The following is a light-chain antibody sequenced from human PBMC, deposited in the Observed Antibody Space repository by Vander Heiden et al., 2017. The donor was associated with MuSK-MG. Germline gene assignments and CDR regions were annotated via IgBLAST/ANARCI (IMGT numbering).Light chain of an antibody. CDR2: QDS. V-gene: IGLV3-21*04. Sequence: SYVLTQAPSVSVAPGQTARITCGGNSIGSKSVHWYQQKPGQAHVLVSLQDSDRPSGIPERFSGSKSGNTEKLNLSRVEAGDEADEDGHVWDSTRDHPGRFGGGTKLTVL. J-gene: IGLJ2*01. CDR3: HVWDSTRDHPGR. CDR1: SIGSKS.